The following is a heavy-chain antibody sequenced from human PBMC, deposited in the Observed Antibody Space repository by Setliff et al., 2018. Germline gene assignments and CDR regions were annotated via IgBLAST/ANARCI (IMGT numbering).Heavy chain of an antibody. D-gene: IGHD6-19*01. Sequence: SETLSLTCTVSGGSISNYYWSWIRQPAGKGLEWIGRIYTSGGTNHNPSLKSRVTMSVDTSKNQFSLKLSSVTAADPAVYYCAREQWLDPPGYYYMDVWAKGTTVTVSS. J-gene: IGHJ6*03. CDR2: IYTSGGT. CDR1: GGSISNYY. V-gene: IGHV4-4*07. CDR3: AREQWLDPPGYYYMDV.